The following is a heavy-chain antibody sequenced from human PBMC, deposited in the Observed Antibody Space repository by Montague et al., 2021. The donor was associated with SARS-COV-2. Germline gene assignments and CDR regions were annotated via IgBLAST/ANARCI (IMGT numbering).Heavy chain of an antibody. J-gene: IGHJ5*02. V-gene: IGHV4-39*01. CDR1: GGSISSSSYY. CDR3: AADYGERDWFDP. Sequence: SETLSLTCTVSGGSISSSSYYWGWIRQPPGKGLEWLGSIYYSGSTXHNPSLKSRVTISVDTSKNQFSLKLSSVAAADTAVYYCAADYGERDWFDPWGQGTLVTVSS. D-gene: IGHD4-17*01. CDR2: IYYSGST.